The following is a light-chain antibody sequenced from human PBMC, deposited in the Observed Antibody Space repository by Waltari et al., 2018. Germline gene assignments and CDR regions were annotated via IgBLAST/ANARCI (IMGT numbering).Light chain of an antibody. V-gene: IGLV2-23*01. CDR3: YSYAGSGTWV. CDR2: EGK. J-gene: IGLJ3*02. Sequence: QQNPGKSPKLMIDEGKKRPSGVSNRLSGSKAGNTASLTISGLQAEDEADYYCYSYAGSGTWVFGGGTKLTVL.